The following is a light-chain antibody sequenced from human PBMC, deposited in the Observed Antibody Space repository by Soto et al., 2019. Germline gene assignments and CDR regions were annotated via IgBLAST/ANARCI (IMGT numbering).Light chain of an antibody. CDR2: SAS. CDR1: PRVISN. J-gene: IGKJ1*01. Sequence: EIVMTQSPATLSVSPRKGTTLSCRASPRVISNLAWYQQKPGQAPRLLIYSASIRATGIPARISGSGSGTEFTLTISSLQSEDFAVYYCQQYYNWPRTFGQGTKVDIK. V-gene: IGKV3-15*01. CDR3: QQYYNWPRT.